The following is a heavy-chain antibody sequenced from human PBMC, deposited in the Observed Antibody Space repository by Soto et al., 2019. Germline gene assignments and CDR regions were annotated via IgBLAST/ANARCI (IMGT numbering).Heavy chain of an antibody. Sequence: GESLKISCKGSGYSFTSYWIGWVRQMPGKRLEWMGIIYPGDSDTRYSPSFQGQVTISADKSISTAYLQWSSLKASDTAMYYCARQGVDTAMVTAPYYYYGMDVSGQGTTVTVSS. D-gene: IGHD5-18*01. CDR3: ARQGVDTAMVTAPYYYYGMDV. V-gene: IGHV5-51*01. CDR1: GYSFTSYW. CDR2: IYPGDSDT. J-gene: IGHJ6*02.